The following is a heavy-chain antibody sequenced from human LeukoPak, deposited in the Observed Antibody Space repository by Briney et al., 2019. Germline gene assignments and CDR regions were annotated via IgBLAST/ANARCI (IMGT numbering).Heavy chain of an antibody. CDR1: GFTFDDHG. CDR2: IYYSGST. Sequence: PGGSLRLSCAASGFTFDDHGMNWIRQSPGKGLEWIGYIYYSGSTHYNPSLKSRVTISVDTSKNQLSLKLSSVTAADTAVYYCARLVTVTTGWYFDLWGRGTLVTVSS. D-gene: IGHD4-17*01. V-gene: IGHV4-59*08. CDR3: ARLVTVTTGWYFDL. J-gene: IGHJ2*01.